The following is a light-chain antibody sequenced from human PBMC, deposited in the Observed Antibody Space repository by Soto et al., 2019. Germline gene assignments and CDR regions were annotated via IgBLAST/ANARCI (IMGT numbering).Light chain of an antibody. J-gene: IGLJ1*01. CDR3: GTWDSDLGEDV. V-gene: IGLV1-51*02. CDR1: ISNIGSTS. Sequence: QSVLTQPPSVSAAPGQKVTISCSGGISNIGSTSVAWYQQLPGAAPKLLIYENNKRPSGIPDRFSGSKSGTSATLGITGLQTGDEADYYCGTWDSDLGEDVFGTGTKLTVL. CDR2: ENN.